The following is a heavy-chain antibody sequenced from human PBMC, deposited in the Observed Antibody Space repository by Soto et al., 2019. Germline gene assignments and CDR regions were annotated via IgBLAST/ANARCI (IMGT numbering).Heavy chain of an antibody. CDR3: ARTAGPPGHFDY. V-gene: IGHV1-46*01. J-gene: IGHJ4*02. CDR2: INPSGGST. D-gene: IGHD6-13*01. CDR1: GYTFTSYY. Sequence: ASVKVSCKASGYTFTSYYMHWVRQAPGQGLEWMGIINPSGGSTSYAQKFQGRVTISKDTSKNQVFLTLTNMDPVDTATYYCARTAGPPGHFDYWGPGALVTVSS.